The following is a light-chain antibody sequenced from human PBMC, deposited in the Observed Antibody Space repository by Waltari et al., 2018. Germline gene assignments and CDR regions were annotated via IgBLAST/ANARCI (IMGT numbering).Light chain of an antibody. J-gene: IGLJ2*01. CDR1: GSNIGAGYD. V-gene: IGLV1-40*01. Sequence: QSVLTQPPSVSGAPGQRVAISCTGSGSNIGAGYDGHWYQQHPGKAPKLLIYGFNNRPFGVPDRFSGSPFGTSASLAITGLQAEDEADYYCQSYDPSLSVVFGGGTKLTVL. CDR2: GFN. CDR3: QSYDPSLSVV.